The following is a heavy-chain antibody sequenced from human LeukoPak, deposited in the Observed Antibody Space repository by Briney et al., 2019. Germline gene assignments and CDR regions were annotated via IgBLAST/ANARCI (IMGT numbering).Heavy chain of an antibody. CDR2: INPSGGST. D-gene: IGHD3-3*01. CDR3: AREGYDALY. CDR1: GYTFTSYY. Sequence: GASVKVSCKASGYTFTSYYMHWVRQAPGQGLEWMGIINPSGGSTNYAQKFQGRVTMTRDTSISTAYMELSRLRSDDTAVYYCAREGYDALYWGQGTLVTVSS. J-gene: IGHJ4*02. V-gene: IGHV1-46*01.